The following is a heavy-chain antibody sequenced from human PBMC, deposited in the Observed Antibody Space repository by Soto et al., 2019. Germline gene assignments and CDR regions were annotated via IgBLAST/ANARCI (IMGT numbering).Heavy chain of an antibody. CDR1: GFTFTSSA. Sequence: SVKVSCKASGFTFTSSAVQWVRQARGQRLEWIGWIAVGSGNTNYAQKFQERVTITRDMSTSTAYMELSSLRSEDTAVYYCAAEDYGDSKRKGYYYYGMDVWGQGTTVTVSS. CDR2: IAVGSGNT. CDR3: AAEDYGDSKRKGYYYYGMDV. D-gene: IGHD4-17*01. J-gene: IGHJ6*02. V-gene: IGHV1-58*01.